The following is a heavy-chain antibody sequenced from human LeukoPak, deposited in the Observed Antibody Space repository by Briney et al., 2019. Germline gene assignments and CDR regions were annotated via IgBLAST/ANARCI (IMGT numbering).Heavy chain of an antibody. CDR2: IYTSGST. CDR1: GGSFSGYY. CDR3: ARVYSSGSFDY. V-gene: IGHV4-59*10. J-gene: IGHJ4*02. Sequence: PSETLSLTCAVYGGSFSGYYWTWIRQPPGKGLEWIGRIYTSGSTNYNPSLKSRVTMSVDTSKNQFSLKLSSVTAADTAVYYCARVYSSGSFDYWGQGTLVTVSS. D-gene: IGHD3-22*01.